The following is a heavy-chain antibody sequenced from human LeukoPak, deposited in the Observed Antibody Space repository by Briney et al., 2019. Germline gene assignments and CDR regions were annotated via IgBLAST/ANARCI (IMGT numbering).Heavy chain of an antibody. Sequence: SETLSLTCTVSGGSISSYYWSWIRQPPGKGLEWIGYIYYSGSTNYNPSLKSRVTISVDTSKNQFSLKLSSVTAADTAVYYCASEGSLDGYNSLDYWGQGTLVTVSS. CDR1: GGSISSYY. D-gene: IGHD5-24*01. J-gene: IGHJ4*02. CDR3: ASEGSLDGYNSLDY. CDR2: IYYSGST. V-gene: IGHV4-59*01.